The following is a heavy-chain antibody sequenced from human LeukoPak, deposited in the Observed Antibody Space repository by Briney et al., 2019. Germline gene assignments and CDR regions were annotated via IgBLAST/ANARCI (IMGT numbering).Heavy chain of an antibody. CDR1: GFTFSSYA. CDR3: ARENWFDP. V-gene: IGHV3-30*01. J-gene: IGHJ5*02. Sequence: GGSLRLSCAASGFTFSSYAMHWVRQAPGKGLEWVAVISYDGSNKYYADSVKGRFTISRDNSKNTLYLKMNSLRAEDTAVYYCARENWFDPWGQGTLVTVSS. CDR2: ISYDGSNK.